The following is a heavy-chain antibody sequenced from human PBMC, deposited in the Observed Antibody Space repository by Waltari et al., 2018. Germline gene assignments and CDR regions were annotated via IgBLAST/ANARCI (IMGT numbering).Heavy chain of an antibody. D-gene: IGHD3-10*01. Sequence: EVQLVASGGGLVKPGGSLRLSCAASGFTFSSYSMNLVRQAPGKGLEWVSCITSSSSYIYYTDSVKGRFTISRDNDKNSLYLQMNSLRAEDTAVYYCARDPLHYYGSGSLYYFDYWGQGTLVTVSS. CDR3: ARDPLHYYGSGSLYYFDY. V-gene: IGHV3-21*01. CDR1: GFTFSSYS. CDR2: ITSSSSYI. J-gene: IGHJ4*02.